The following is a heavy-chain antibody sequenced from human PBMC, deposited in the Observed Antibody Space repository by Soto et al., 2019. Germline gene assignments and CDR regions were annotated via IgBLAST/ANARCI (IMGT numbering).Heavy chain of an antibody. CDR2: ISAYNGNT. Sequence: ASVKVSCKASGYTFSSYGISWVRQAPGQGLEWMGWISAYNGNTNYAQKLQGRVTMTTDTSTSTAYMELRGLRSDDTAEYYCARDQADSSGWYPGGYYYYGMDVWGQGTTVTVSS. CDR3: ARDQADSSGWYPGGYYYYGMDV. V-gene: IGHV1-18*01. CDR1: GYTFSSYG. J-gene: IGHJ6*02. D-gene: IGHD6-19*01.